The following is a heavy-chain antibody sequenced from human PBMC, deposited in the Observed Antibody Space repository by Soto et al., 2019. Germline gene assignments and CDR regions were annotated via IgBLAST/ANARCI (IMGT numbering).Heavy chain of an antibody. V-gene: IGHV1-24*01. CDR2: FDPEDGET. CDR3: GTYYYGPGSFDY. Sequence: ASVKVSCKVSGYTLTELSMHWVRQAPGKGLEWMGGFDPEDGETIYAQKFQGRVTMTEDTSTDTAYMELSSLRSEDTAVYYCGTYYYGPGSFDYWGQGTLVPVSS. D-gene: IGHD3-10*01. CDR1: GYTLTELS. J-gene: IGHJ4*02.